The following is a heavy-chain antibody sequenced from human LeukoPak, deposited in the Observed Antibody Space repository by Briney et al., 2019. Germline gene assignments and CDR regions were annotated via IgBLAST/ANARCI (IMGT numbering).Heavy chain of an antibody. CDR3: ARGQNKCLGH. V-gene: IGHV1-8*01. D-gene: IGHD2/OR15-2a*01. Sequence: GASVKVSCKASGYTFTSYDINWVRQATGQGLEWMGWMSPNSGNTGYAQKFQGRVTMTRNTFINTAYMELSSLRSEDTAVYYCARGQNKCLGHWGQGTLVTVSS. CDR1: GYTFTSYD. J-gene: IGHJ4*02. CDR2: MSPNSGNT.